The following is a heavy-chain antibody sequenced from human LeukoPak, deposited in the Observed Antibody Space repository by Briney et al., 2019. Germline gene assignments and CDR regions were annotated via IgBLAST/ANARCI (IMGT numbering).Heavy chain of an antibody. D-gene: IGHD6-13*01. V-gene: IGHV4-34*01. CDR2: INHSGST. Sequence: PSETLSLTCAVYGGSFSGYYWSWIRQPPGKGLEWIGEINHSGSTNYNPSLKSRVTISVDTSKNQFSLKLSSVTAADTAVYYCARRRLAAAGRGFDYWGQGTLVTVSS. J-gene: IGHJ4*02. CDR3: ARRRLAAAGRGFDY. CDR1: GGSFSGYY.